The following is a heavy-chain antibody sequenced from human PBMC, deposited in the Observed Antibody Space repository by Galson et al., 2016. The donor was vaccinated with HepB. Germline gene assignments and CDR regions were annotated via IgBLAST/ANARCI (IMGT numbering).Heavy chain of an antibody. CDR3: ARISGSGSHADHFDI. D-gene: IGHD1-26*01. V-gene: IGHV2-70*04. CDR1: GFSLSTIGMR. J-gene: IGHJ3*02. Sequence: PALVKPTQTLTVTCTFSGFSLSTIGMRVSWIRQPPGKALGWLARIDWDDDKVYSTSLKTRLTISKNTSKNQVVLIMTNMDPVDTATYYCARISGSGSHADHFDIWGQGTMVTVSS. CDR2: IDWDDDK.